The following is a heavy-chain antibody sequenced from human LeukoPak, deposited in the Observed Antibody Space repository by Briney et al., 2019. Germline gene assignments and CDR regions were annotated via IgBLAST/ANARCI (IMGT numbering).Heavy chain of an antibody. CDR2: IYYSGST. CDR1: GGSISSGDYS. CDR3: ARGLYDSSDYYYFDY. V-gene: IGHV4-30-4*07. Sequence: PSETLSLTCAVSGGSISSGDYSWSWIRQPPGKGLEWIGYIYYSGSTHYNPSLKSLVTMSVAESKNHLSMKLSSVTAADTAVYYCARGLYDSSDYYYFDYWGQGTLVTVSS. J-gene: IGHJ4*02. D-gene: IGHD3-22*01.